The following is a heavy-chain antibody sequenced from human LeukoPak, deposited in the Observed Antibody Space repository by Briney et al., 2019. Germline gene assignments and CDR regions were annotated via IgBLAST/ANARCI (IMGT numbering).Heavy chain of an antibody. CDR1: GFTFSDYY. J-gene: IGHJ3*02. D-gene: IGHD6-19*01. CDR3: ARDVIPGYTTGWVAFDI. V-gene: IGHV3-11*01. Sequence: PGGSLRLSCAASGFTFSDYYMSWIRQAPGKGLEWLSYISTGGNTIYYADSVKGRFSISRDNAKNSLFLQMNSLRAEDTAVYYCARDVIPGYTTGWVAFDIWGQGTMVTVSS. CDR2: ISTGGNTI.